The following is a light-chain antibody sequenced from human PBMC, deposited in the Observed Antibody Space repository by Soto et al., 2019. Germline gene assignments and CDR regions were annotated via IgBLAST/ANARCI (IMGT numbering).Light chain of an antibody. V-gene: IGLV1-44*01. J-gene: IGLJ3*02. CDR3: AAWDDSLNVWV. CDR1: SSNIGSNT. CDR2: SNN. Sequence: QLVLTQPPSASGTPGQRVTISCSGGSSNIGSNTVNWYQQLPGTAPKLLIYSNNQRPSGVPDRFSGSKSGTSASLAISGLQSEDEADYYCAAWDDSLNVWVFGGGTKLTVL.